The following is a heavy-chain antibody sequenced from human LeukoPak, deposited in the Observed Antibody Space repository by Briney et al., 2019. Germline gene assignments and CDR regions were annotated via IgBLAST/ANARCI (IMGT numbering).Heavy chain of an antibody. CDR3: AKDLLTYYYDSSGLAFDY. V-gene: IGHV3-30*18. D-gene: IGHD3-22*01. CDR2: ISYDGSNK. CDR1: GFTFSSYG. Sequence: GGSLRLSCAASGFTFSSYGMHWVRQDPGKGLEGVAVISYDGSNKYYADSVKGRFTISRDNSKNTLYLQMNSLRAEDTAVYYCAKDLLTYYYDSSGLAFDYWGQGTLVTVSS. J-gene: IGHJ4*02.